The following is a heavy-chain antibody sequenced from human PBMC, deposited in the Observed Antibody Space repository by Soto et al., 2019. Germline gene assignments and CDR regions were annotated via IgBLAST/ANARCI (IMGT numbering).Heavy chain of an antibody. CDR1: GASVNTGDYY. CDR2: IFYSGDT. Sequence: VQLQGSGPGLLKPSQTLSLTCTVSGASVNTGDYYWSYIRQPPGKGLEWLGSIFYSGDTYYNPSLKSRATISLNTSRNQFSLTLTSVTDADTALYYCVGTGTTDDFWGQGTLVTVSS. J-gene: IGHJ1*01. V-gene: IGHV4-30-4*01. CDR3: VGTGTTDDF. D-gene: IGHD1-7*01.